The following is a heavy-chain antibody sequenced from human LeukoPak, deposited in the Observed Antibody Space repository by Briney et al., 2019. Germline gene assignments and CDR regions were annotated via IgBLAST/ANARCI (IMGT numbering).Heavy chain of an antibody. D-gene: IGHD1-1*01. Sequence: PGRSLRLSCAASGFTFSSYGMHWVRQAPGMGLEWVAIISYDGSNKYYADSVKGRFTISRDNSKNTLYLQMNSLRAEDTAVYYCAREVQLERLLDYYYGMDVWGQGTTVTVSS. J-gene: IGHJ6*02. V-gene: IGHV3-30*03. CDR1: GFTFSSYG. CDR3: AREVQLERLLDYYYGMDV. CDR2: ISYDGSNK.